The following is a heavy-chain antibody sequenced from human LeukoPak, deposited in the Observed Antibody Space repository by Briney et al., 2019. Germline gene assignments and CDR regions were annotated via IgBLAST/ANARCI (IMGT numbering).Heavy chain of an antibody. J-gene: IGHJ5*02. Sequence: GGSLRLSCAATGFSFRDRYMSWIRQAPGKGMEWVAYISPNSDNIHYADSVKGRFTISRDNFKNMLYLQMNSLRAEDTAVYYCAKDWHISSWYGRFDPWGQGTLVTVSS. CDR3: AKDWHISSWYGRFDP. D-gene: IGHD6-13*01. V-gene: IGHV3-11*05. CDR1: GFSFRDRY. CDR2: ISPNSDNI.